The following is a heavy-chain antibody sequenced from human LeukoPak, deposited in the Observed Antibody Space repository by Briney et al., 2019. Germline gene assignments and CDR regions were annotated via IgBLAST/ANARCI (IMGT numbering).Heavy chain of an antibody. V-gene: IGHV3-66*01. J-gene: IGHJ4*02. Sequence: GGSLRLSCAASGFTVSSNYMSWVRQAPGKGLDWVSIIYSGVSTYYADSVKGRFTISRDNSKNTLYLQMNSLRAEDTAVYYCASDLGSGGVIDYWGQGTLVTVSS. CDR1: GFTVSSNY. CDR2: IYSGVST. D-gene: IGHD3-10*01. CDR3: ASDLGSGGVIDY.